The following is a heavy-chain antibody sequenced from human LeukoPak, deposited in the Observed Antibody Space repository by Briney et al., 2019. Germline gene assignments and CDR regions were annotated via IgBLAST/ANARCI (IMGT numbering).Heavy chain of an antibody. V-gene: IGHV1-69*13. CDR3: ALVAADAFDI. Sequence: ASVKVSCKASGGTFSSYAISWVRQAPGQGLEWMGGIIPIFGTANYAQKFQGRVTITADESTSTAYMELSSLRSEDTAVYHCALVAADAFDIWGQGTMVTVSS. J-gene: IGHJ3*02. D-gene: IGHD5-12*01. CDR2: IIPIFGTA. CDR1: GGTFSSYA.